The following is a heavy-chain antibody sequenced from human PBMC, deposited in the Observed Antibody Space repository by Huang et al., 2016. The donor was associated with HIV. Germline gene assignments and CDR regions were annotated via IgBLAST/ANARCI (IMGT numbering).Heavy chain of an antibody. CDR3: ARRFSSSSGYFDY. D-gene: IGHD6-6*01. CDR1: GYSFSSYW. Sequence: VQLVQSGAEVKKPGESLKISCKGSGYSFSSYWIAWVRQMPGKSLEWMGIIFPDDSDTTYSPSFEGQVTISADKSIGTAYLQWSSLKASDTAMYYCARRFSSSSGYFDYWGQGSLVTVSS. J-gene: IGHJ4*02. CDR2: IFPDDSDT. V-gene: IGHV5-51*01.